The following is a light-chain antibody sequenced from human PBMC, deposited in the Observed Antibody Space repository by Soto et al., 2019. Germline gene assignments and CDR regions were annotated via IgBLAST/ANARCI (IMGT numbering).Light chain of an antibody. CDR1: ESVFYSSSNKNY. V-gene: IGKV4-1*01. CDR3: HQYRIIPYS. J-gene: IGKJ2*03. CDR2: WAS. Sequence: IVMTQSPDSLAVYLGERATINCKSSESVFYSSSNKNYLAWFQQHPGQPPKLLISWASSRESGVPDRFSGSGSETDFTLTISRLQAEDVAMYFCHQYRIIPYSFGQGTKLEIK.